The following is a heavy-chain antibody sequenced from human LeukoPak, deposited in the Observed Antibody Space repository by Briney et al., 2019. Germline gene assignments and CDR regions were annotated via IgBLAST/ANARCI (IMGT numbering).Heavy chain of an antibody. J-gene: IGHJ4*02. V-gene: IGHV3-9*01. CDR3: AREGESYPDLDY. CDR1: GFTFDDYA. CDR2: ISRNSGSI. D-gene: IGHD3-10*01. Sequence: TGGSLRLSCAASGFTFDDYAMHWVRQAPGKGLEWVSGISRNSGSIGYADSVKGRFTISRDNAKNSLYLQMNSLRAEDTAVYYCAREGESYPDLDYWGQGTLVTVSS.